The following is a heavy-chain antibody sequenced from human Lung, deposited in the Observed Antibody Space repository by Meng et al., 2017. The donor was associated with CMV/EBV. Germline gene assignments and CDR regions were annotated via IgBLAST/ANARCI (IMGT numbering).Heavy chain of an antibody. CDR3: ARGGPVAGKNWFDR. CDR1: GLTFSSHP. CDR2: ISGSGGST. Sequence: GESLKISCVASGLTFSSHPMTWVRQAPGKGLEWVSSISGSGGSTYSADSVQGRFTISRDNSKNTLYLQMSALGDEDTALCYCARGGPVAGKNWFDRWGQGTLVTVSS. D-gene: IGHD6-19*01. V-gene: IGHV3-23*01. J-gene: IGHJ5*02.